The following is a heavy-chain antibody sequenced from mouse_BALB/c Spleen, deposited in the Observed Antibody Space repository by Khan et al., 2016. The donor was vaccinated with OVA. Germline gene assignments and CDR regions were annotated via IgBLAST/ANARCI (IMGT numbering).Heavy chain of an antibody. D-gene: IGHD2-14*01. CDR2: VNPNNGNT. J-gene: IGHJ3*01. V-gene: IGHV1-26*01. CDR3: ARGYDFFAY. Sequence: VQLKQSGPDLVKPGASVKISCKASGYLFTVYYMSWVKQSHGKSPEWIGRVNPNNGNTNYNQKFKDKAILTVDKSSNTAYMELRSLTSEDSAVYYCARGYDFFAYWGQGTLVTVSA. CDR1: GYLFTVYY.